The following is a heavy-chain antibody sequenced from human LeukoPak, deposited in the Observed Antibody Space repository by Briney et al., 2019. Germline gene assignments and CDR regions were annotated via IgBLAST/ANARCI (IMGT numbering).Heavy chain of an antibody. V-gene: IGHV3-21*01. D-gene: IGHD6-6*01. CDR3: ARGKEEYSSSPEPYDY. Sequence: PGGSLRLSCAASGFTFSIYAMNWVRQAPGKGLEWVSSISSSSSYIYYADSVKGRFTISRDNAKNSLYLQMNSLRAEDTAVYYCARGKEEYSSSPEPYDYWGQGTLVTVSS. CDR1: GFTFSIYA. J-gene: IGHJ4*02. CDR2: ISSSSSYI.